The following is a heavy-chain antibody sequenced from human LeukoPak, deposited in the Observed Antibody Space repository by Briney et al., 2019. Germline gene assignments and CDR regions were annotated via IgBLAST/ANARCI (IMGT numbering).Heavy chain of an antibody. CDR3: AKDGGRYSGSLDS. CDR2: ISYDGRNK. J-gene: IGHJ4*02. Sequence: GGSLRLSCAASEFFFNNYGMDWVRQAPGKGLGWVAVISYDGRNKFYANSVKGRFTISRDDSKNTLYVQMNSLRPEDTAVYYCAKDGGRYSGSLDSWGQGTLVTVSS. V-gene: IGHV3-30*18. D-gene: IGHD1-26*01. CDR1: EFFFNNYG.